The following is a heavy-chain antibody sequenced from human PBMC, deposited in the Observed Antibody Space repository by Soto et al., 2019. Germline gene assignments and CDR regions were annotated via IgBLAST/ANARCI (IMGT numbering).Heavy chain of an antibody. J-gene: IGHJ4*02. CDR3: ARVPRYDTGYFDY. CDR1: GFSVSTHV. D-gene: IGHD3-22*01. Sequence: QVQLVESGGGVVQPGRSLRLSCTASGFSVSTHVIHWVRQAPGKGLEWVAVLWYDGSREYYAEYVKGRFTISRDNSKNTMYLQMNSLRAEDTAVYYCARVPRYDTGYFDYWGQGTVATVSS. V-gene: IGHV3-33*01. CDR2: LWYDGSRE.